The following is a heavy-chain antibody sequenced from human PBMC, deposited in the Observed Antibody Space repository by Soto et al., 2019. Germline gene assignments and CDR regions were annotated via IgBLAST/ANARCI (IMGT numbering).Heavy chain of an antibody. CDR2: TYYRSMWLS. CDR3: ATTTGGDPTPYY. CDR1: GDSVSTNSAA. J-gene: IGHJ4*02. V-gene: IGHV6-1*01. D-gene: IGHD1-1*01. Sequence: SQTLSLTCAISGDSVSTNSAAWNWIRQSPSRGLEWLGRTYYRSMWLSDYAVSVKSRITIKPDTSKNQFSLQLNSVTPEDTAVYYCATTTGGDPTPYYWGQGTLVTVSS.